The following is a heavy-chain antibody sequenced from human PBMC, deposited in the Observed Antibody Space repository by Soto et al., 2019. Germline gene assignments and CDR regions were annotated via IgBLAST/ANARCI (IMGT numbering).Heavy chain of an antibody. V-gene: IGHV3-30-3*01. J-gene: IGHJ3*01. Sequence: QVQLVEFGGGVLQPGRSLRLSCVASGSPFDVHWVRQAPGKGPEWVAHIVPDGRNQYWADSVKGRFTGSRDNAKNTVYLQMNSRRTDNTAVYYCARGPTHGAFDLWGQGTMVTVSS. CDR3: ARGPTHGAFDL. CDR2: IVPDGRNQ. CDR1: GSPFD.